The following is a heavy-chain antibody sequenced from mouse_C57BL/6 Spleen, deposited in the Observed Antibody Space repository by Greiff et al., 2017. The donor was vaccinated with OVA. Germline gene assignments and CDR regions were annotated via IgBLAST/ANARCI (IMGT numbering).Heavy chain of an antibody. CDR2: ISDGGSYT. Sequence: DVQLQESGGGLVKPGGSLKLSCAASGFTFSSYAMSWVRQTPEKRLEWVATISDGGSYTSYPDNVKGRFTISRENAKNNLYLQMSHLKSEDTAMYYCARDRGWDFDYWGQGTTLTVSS. CDR1: GFTFSSYA. V-gene: IGHV5-4*01. D-gene: IGHD3-3*01. J-gene: IGHJ2*01. CDR3: ARDRGWDFDY.